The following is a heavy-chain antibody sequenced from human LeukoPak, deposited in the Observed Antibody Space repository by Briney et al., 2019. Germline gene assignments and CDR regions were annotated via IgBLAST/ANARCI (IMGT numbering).Heavy chain of an antibody. CDR3: AKFGGSFAFLDY. D-gene: IGHD1-26*01. CDR1: GGSISNSNW. Sequence: PSGTLSLTCAVSGGSISNSNWWSWVRQPPGKGLEWIGEIFHSGSTNYNPSLKSRVSISVDKSKDQFSLKVSSVTAADTAVYYCAKFGGSFAFLDYWGQGTLVTVSS. J-gene: IGHJ4*02. V-gene: IGHV4-4*02. CDR2: IFHSGST.